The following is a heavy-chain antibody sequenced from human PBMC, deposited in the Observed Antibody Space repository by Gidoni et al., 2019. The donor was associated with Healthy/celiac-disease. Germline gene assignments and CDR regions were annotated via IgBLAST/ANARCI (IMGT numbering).Heavy chain of an antibody. J-gene: IGHJ4*02. CDR2: ISYDGSNK. CDR1: GITFSSYA. Sequence: QVQLVESGGGVVQPGRSPRLPCAASGITFSSYAMHWVRQAPGKGREWVAVISYDGSNKYYADSVKGRFTISRDNSKNTLYLQMNSLRAEDTAVYYCARGILSGSYNYWGQGTLVTVSS. CDR3: ARGILSGSYNY. D-gene: IGHD1-26*01. V-gene: IGHV3-30-3*01.